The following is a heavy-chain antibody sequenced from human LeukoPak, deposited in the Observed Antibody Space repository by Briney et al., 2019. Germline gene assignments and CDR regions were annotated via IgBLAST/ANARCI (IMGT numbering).Heavy chain of an antibody. J-gene: IGHJ3*02. D-gene: IGHD3-22*01. Sequence: SETLSLTCTVSGGSISSSSYYWGWIRQPPGKGLEWIGSIYYSGSTYYNPSLKSRVTISVDTSKNQFSLKLSSVTAADTAVYYCARITMIGDAFDIWGQGTMVTVSS. V-gene: IGHV4-39*07. CDR2: IYYSGST. CDR3: ARITMIGDAFDI. CDR1: GGSISSSSYY.